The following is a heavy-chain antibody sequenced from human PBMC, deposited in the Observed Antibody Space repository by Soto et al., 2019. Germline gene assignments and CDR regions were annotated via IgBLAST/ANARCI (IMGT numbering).Heavy chain of an antibody. D-gene: IGHD3-10*01. Sequence: SETLSLTCTVSGGSISSYYWSWIRQPSGKGLERIGRIYTSGSTNYNPSLKSRVTMSVDTSKNQFSLKLSSVTAADTAVYYCARDLKFGQADYWGQGSQVTVSS. V-gene: IGHV4-4*07. CDR2: IYTSGST. J-gene: IGHJ4*02. CDR3: ARDLKFGQADY. CDR1: GGSISSYY.